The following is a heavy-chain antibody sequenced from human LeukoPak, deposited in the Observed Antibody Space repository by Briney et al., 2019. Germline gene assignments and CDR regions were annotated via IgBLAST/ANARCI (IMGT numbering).Heavy chain of an antibody. CDR2: INTDGSGT. V-gene: IGHV3-74*01. Sequence: PGGSLRLSCAASGFTFSSYWMSWVRQAPGKGLVWVSRINTDGSGTSYADSVKGRFTISRDNAKNTLYLQMNSLRAEDTAVYYCARGLGSPVPTWFDPWGQGTLVTVSS. D-gene: IGHD3-16*01. CDR1: GFTFSSYW. J-gene: IGHJ5*02. CDR3: ARGLGSPVPTWFDP.